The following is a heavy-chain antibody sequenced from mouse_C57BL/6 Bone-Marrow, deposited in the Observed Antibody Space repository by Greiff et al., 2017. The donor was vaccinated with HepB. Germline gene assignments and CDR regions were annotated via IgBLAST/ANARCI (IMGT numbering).Heavy chain of an antibody. CDR1: GFTFSDYY. CDR2: ISNGGGST. D-gene: IGHD2-12*01. V-gene: IGHV5-12*01. Sequence: EVQGVESGGGLVQPGGSLKLSCAASGFTFSDYYMYWVRQTPEKRLEWVAYISNGGGSTYYPDTVKGRFTISIDNAKNTLYLQMSRLKSEDTAMYYCARGSYRGYYAMDYWGQGTSVTVSS. CDR3: ARGSYRGYYAMDY. J-gene: IGHJ4*01.